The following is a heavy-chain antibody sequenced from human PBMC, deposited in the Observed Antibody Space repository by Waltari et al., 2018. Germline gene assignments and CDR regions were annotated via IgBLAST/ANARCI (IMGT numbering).Heavy chain of an antibody. CDR1: GASIRNYY. V-gene: IGHV4-59*05. Sequence: QVQVQESGPGLVKPSETLSLTCTVSGASIRNYYWSWLRQPAGKGLEWIGRIYLSGATHYNPSLKSRVTISVDTSKNQFSLKLSSVTAADTAVYYCARAIVAPRYFDLWGRGTLVTVSS. D-gene: IGHD3-22*01. J-gene: IGHJ2*01. CDR2: IYLSGAT. CDR3: ARAIVAPRYFDL.